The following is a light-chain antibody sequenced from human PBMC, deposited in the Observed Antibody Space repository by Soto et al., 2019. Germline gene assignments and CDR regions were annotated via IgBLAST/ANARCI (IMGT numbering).Light chain of an antibody. CDR3: QQRKYWPPLT. J-gene: IGKJ4*01. V-gene: IGKV3-11*01. CDR2: DAS. CDR1: QSVDIY. Sequence: EVVVTQSPVTLALSPGERATLSCRTSQSVDIYVAWYQQKPGQAPRLLIYDASNSAPGIPARFSGSGSGTDFTLTISRLEPEDFAVYYCQQRKYWPPLTFGGGTKVEIK.